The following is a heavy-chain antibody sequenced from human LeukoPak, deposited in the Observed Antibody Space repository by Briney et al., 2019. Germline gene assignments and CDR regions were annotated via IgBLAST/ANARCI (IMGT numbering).Heavy chain of an antibody. CDR3: ARRTPGPQLDEYVAYFFDH. V-gene: IGHV4-4*09. CDR2: IYSSGAT. CDR1: GGSITTYN. Sequence: PSETLSLTCTVSGGSITTYNWIWIRQTPGQALEWIGHIYSSGATKYNPSLKSRATILLDTSENQLSLKLSSVSAADTAVYYCARRTPGPQLDEYVAYFFDHWGQGTQVTVSS. J-gene: IGHJ4*02. D-gene: IGHD2-2*01.